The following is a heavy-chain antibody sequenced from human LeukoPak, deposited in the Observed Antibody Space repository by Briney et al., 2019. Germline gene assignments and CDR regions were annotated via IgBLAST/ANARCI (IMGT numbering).Heavy chain of an antibody. CDR1: GFSFSTYA. D-gene: IGHD3-3*01. V-gene: IGHV3-23*01. J-gene: IGHJ4*02. Sequence: GRSLRLSCAASGFSFSTYAMSWVRQAPGKGLEWVSVISSSGGSTYYAGSVKGRFTISRDNSNNTLYLQMNSLRAEDTAVYYCAKRVVTIRYFDSWGQGTLVTVSS. CDR3: AKRVVTIRYFDS. CDR2: ISSSGGST.